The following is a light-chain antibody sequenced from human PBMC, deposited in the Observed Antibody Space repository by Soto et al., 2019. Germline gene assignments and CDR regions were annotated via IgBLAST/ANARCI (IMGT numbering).Light chain of an antibody. J-gene: IGKJ1*01. CDR1: ETINNY. V-gene: IGKV1-39*01. CDR2: AAS. Sequence: DIRMTQSPSSLSVSVGDGVTITCRASETINNYLKWYQQKPGRAPKLLIHAASTLQSGVPSRFSGSESGTDFALTISSLQPEGFATYSCQQSYSTRCSCGLGTRVEIK. CDR3: QQSYSTRCS.